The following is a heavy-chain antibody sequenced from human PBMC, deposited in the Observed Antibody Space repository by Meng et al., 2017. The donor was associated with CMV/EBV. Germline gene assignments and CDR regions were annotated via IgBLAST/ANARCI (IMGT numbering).Heavy chain of an antibody. CDR3: ARVNPNYYFYGMDV. J-gene: IGHJ6*02. CDR2: ISGSGGST. Sequence: GESLKISCAASGFTFSSYAMSWVRQAPGKGLEWVSAISGSGGSTYYADSVKGRFTISRDNSKNTLYLQMNSLRAGDTAVYYCARVNPNYYFYGMDVWGQGTTVTVSS. V-gene: IGHV3-23*01. CDR1: GFTFSSYA.